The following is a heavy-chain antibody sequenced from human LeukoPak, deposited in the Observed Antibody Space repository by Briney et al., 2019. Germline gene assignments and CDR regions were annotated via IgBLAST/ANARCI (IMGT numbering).Heavy chain of an antibody. CDR1: GGSISSYY. Sequence: PSETLSLTCTVSGGSISSYYWSWIRQPPGKGLEWIGYIYYSGSTNYNPSLKSRVTISVDTSKNQFSLKLSSVTAADTAVYYCARLRTGEYYYYGMDVWGQGTTVTVSS. V-gene: IGHV4-59*01. D-gene: IGHD7-27*01. J-gene: IGHJ6*02. CDR2: IYYSGST. CDR3: ARLRTGEYYYYGMDV.